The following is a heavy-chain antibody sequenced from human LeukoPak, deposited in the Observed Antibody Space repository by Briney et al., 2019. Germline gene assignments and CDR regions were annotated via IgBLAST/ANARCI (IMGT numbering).Heavy chain of an antibody. J-gene: IGHJ4*02. D-gene: IGHD4-17*01. Sequence: SVKVSCKASGGTFSSYAISWVRQASGQGLEWMVGIIPIFGTANYAQKFQGRVTITTDESTSTAYMELSSLRSEDTAVYYCARAGGISTVTTSFDYWGQGTLVTVSS. CDR2: IIPIFGTA. CDR3: ARAGGISTVTTSFDY. CDR1: GGTFSSYA. V-gene: IGHV1-69*05.